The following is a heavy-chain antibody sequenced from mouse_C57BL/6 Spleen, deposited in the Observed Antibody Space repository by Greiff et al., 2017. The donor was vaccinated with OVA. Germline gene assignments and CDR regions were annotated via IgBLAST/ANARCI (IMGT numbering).Heavy chain of an antibody. CDR3: TRGDYGSSPEWFAY. D-gene: IGHD1-1*01. Sequence: VQLQQSGTVLARPGASVKMSCKTSGYTFTSYWMHWVKQRPGQGLEWIGAIYPGNSDTSYNQKFKGKAKLTAVTSASTAYMELSSLTNEDSAVYYCTRGDYGSSPEWFAYWGQGTLVTVSA. CDR2: IYPGNSDT. V-gene: IGHV1-5*01. J-gene: IGHJ3*01. CDR1: GYTFTSYW.